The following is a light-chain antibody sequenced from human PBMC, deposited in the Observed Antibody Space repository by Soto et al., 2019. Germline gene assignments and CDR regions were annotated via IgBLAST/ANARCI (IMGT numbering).Light chain of an antibody. CDR2: EVS. J-gene: IGLJ2*01. Sequence: QSALTQPASVSGSPGQSITISCTGTSSDVGDYNYVSWYQQHPGKAPILMISEVSHRLSGVSNRFSGSKSGYTASLTISGRQDEDESDYYCSSYISNSSVGFGGGTQLTV. CDR3: SSYISNSSVG. V-gene: IGLV2-14*01. CDR1: SSDVGDYNY.